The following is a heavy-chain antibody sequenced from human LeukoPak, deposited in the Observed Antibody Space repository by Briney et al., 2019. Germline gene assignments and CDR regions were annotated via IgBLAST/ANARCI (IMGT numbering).Heavy chain of an antibody. CDR3: ARAYYHDSSDYYFPLDY. V-gene: IGHV1-46*01. D-gene: IGHD3-22*01. J-gene: IGHJ4*02. CDR2: NNPSGGST. Sequence: ASVKVSCKASGYTFTGYYMHWVRQAPGQGLEWMGTNNPSGGSTTYAQKFQGRVTMTRDTSTSTVYMELSSLRSEDTAVYYCARAYYHDSSDYYFPLDYWGQGTLVTVSS. CDR1: GYTFTGYY.